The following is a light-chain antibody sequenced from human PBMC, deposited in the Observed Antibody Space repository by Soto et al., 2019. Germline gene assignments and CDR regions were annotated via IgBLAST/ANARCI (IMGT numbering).Light chain of an antibody. J-gene: IGKJ4*01. Sequence: EIVLTQSPGTLSLSPGERATLSCRASQSVRGNYLAWYQQKPGQAPRLLIYGASSGATGIPDRFVGSGSETDFILTIYRLEPEDCAVYYCHQYGSSHLTFGGGTKVEIK. V-gene: IGKV3-20*01. CDR2: GAS. CDR1: QSVRGNY. CDR3: HQYGSSHLT.